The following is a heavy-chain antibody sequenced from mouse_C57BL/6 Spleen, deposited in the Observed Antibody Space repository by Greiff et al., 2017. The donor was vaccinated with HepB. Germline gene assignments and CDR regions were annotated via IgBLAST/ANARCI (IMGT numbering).Heavy chain of an antibody. J-gene: IGHJ4*01. CDR3: AGTEGAMDY. CDR2: ISYDGSN. V-gene: IGHV3-6*01. CDR1: GYSITSGYY. D-gene: IGHD4-1*01. Sequence: EVKLVESGPGLVKPSQSLSLTCSVTGYSITSGYYWNWIRQFPGNKLEWMGYISYDGSNNYNPSLKNRISITRDTSKNQFFLKLNSVTTEDTATYYCAGTEGAMDYWGQGTSVTVSS.